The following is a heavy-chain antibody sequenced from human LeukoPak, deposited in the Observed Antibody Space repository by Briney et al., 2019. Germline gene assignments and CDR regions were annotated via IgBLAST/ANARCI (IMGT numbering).Heavy chain of an antibody. CDR3: ARAFTMVRPRKRGDPYYYYGMDV. Sequence: SVKVSCKASGYTFTSYYMHWVRQAPGQGLEWMGGIIPIFGTANYARKFQGRVTITADESTSTAYMELSSLRSEDTAVYYCARAFTMVRPRKRGDPYYYYGMDVWGQGTTVTVSS. CDR2: IIPIFGTA. V-gene: IGHV1-69*13. CDR1: GYTFTSYY. J-gene: IGHJ6*02. D-gene: IGHD3-10*01.